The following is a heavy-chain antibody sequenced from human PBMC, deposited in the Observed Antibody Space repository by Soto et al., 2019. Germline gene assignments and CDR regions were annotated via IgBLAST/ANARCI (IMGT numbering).Heavy chain of an antibody. CDR3: ASRDPYSIDYYYYGMDV. V-gene: IGHV5-51*01. CDR2: IYPGDSDT. Sequence: PGESLKISCKGSGYSFTSYWIGWVRQMPGKGLEWMGIIYPGDSDTRYSPSFQGQVTISADKSISTAYLQWSSLKASDTAMYYCASRDPYSIDYYYYGMDVWGQGTTVTVSS. CDR1: GYSFTSYW. D-gene: IGHD6-13*01. J-gene: IGHJ6*02.